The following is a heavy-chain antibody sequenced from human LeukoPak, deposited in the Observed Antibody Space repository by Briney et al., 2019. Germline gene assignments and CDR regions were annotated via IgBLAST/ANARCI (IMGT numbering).Heavy chain of an antibody. Sequence: GGSLRLSCTASGFTFSMSGMHWVRQAPGKGLEWVGVIWHDGNNKYYADSVKGRFTISRDNSKNTVYLQMNSLRADDTAMYYCVKDRYGDLDYWGQGTLVTVSS. V-gene: IGHV3-30*02. J-gene: IGHJ4*02. CDR1: GFTFSMSG. CDR2: IWHDGNNK. D-gene: IGHD4-17*01. CDR3: VKDRYGDLDY.